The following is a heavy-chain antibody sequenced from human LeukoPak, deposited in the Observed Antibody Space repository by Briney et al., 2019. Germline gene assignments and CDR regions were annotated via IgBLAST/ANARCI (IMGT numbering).Heavy chain of an antibody. D-gene: IGHD1-1*01. CDR3: ARDSTEGNNWGSETTFDC. J-gene: IGHJ4*02. CDR1: GFTLSRYW. CDR2: IKGDGSKK. Sequence: GGSLRLSCTASGFTLSRYWMSWVRQAPGKGLEWVADIKGDGSKKYYADSVKGRFTISRDNAENSLYLQMNSLRAEDTAVYYCARDSTEGNNWGSETTFDCWGQGTLVTVSS. V-gene: IGHV3-7*04.